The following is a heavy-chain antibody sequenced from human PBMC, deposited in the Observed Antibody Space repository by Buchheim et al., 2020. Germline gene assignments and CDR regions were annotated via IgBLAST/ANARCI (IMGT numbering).Heavy chain of an antibody. Sequence: QVQLQQWGAGLLKPSETLSLTCAVYGGSFSGYYWSWIRQPPGKGLEWIGEINHSGSTNYNPSLKSRVTISVDTSKNQFSLKLSSVTAADTAVYYCARISRAGGAYDVVDYWGQGTL. D-gene: IGHD5-12*01. V-gene: IGHV4-34*01. J-gene: IGHJ4*02. CDR3: ARISRAGGAYDVVDY. CDR2: INHSGST. CDR1: GGSFSGYY.